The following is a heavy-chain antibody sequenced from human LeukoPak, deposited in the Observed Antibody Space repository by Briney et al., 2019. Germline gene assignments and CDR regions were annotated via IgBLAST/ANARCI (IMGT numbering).Heavy chain of an antibody. CDR2: ISYDGSNK. V-gene: IGHV3-30*18. Sequence: TGGSLRLSCAASGFTFSSYGMHWVRQAPGKGLEWVAVISYDGSNKYYADSVKGRFTISRDNSKNTLYLQMNSLRAEDTAVYYCAKDRDGYNYDYYYGMDVWGQGTTVTVSS. CDR1: GFTFSSYG. CDR3: AKDRDGYNYDYYYGMDV. J-gene: IGHJ6*02. D-gene: IGHD5-24*01.